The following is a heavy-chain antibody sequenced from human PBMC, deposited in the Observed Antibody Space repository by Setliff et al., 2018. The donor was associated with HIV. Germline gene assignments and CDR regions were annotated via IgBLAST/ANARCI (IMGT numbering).Heavy chain of an antibody. CDR3: ARDQGVVTRACWH. D-gene: IGHD2-21*02. J-gene: IGHJ1*01. CDR1: GYTFNNYG. V-gene: IGHV1-18*01. Sequence: ASVKVSCKASGYTFNNYGISWVRQAPGQGLEWMGWINTHSGYTNYAQNVQGRVTVTMDESTNTAYMELRSLTSDDTAVYYCARDQGVVTRACWHWGQGTLVTVSS. CDR2: INTHSGYT.